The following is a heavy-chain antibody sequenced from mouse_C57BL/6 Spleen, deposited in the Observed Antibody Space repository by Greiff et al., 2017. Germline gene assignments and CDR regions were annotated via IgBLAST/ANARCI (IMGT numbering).Heavy chain of an antibody. CDR3: ARGGYYGSSTYYFDY. D-gene: IGHD1-1*01. CDR1: GYTFTSYW. Sequence: QVQLQQPGAELVMPGASVKLSCKASGYTFTSYWMHWVKQRPGQGLEWIGEIDPSDSYTTYNQKLKGKSTLTVDKSSSTAYMQLSSLTSEDSAVYYCARGGYYGSSTYYFDYWGQGTTLTVSS. J-gene: IGHJ2*01. CDR2: IDPSDSYT. V-gene: IGHV1-69*01.